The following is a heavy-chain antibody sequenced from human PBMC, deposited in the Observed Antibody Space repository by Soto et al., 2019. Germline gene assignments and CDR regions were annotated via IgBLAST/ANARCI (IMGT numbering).Heavy chain of an antibody. CDR1: GGNFITFA. Sequence: QVELVQSGAEVKKPGSSVKVSCKASGGNFITFAISWVRQAPGQGLEWMGEIIPISSTTKSAHKFQDRVTISADGSSSTVHMELRSLKSEATASYFCAKKLGIDPFGSYGMDVWGQGTTVTVSS. V-gene: IGHV1-69*01. CDR3: AKKLGIDPFGSYGMDV. D-gene: IGHD7-27*01. J-gene: IGHJ6*02. CDR2: IIPISSTT.